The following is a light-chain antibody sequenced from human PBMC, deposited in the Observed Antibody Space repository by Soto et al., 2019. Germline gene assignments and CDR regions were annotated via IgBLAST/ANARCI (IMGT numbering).Light chain of an antibody. CDR1: QDIRSD. CDR2: DAF. Sequence: IQMTQSPSSLSASVGDRVTVTCRASQDIRSDVGWYQQKAGKAPKLLIYDAFNLHSGVPSRFSGSGSGTHFTLTINTLQPEDFATYYCQQSYSKPRITFGQGTRLEIK. J-gene: IGKJ5*01. CDR3: QQSYSKPRIT. V-gene: IGKV1-39*01.